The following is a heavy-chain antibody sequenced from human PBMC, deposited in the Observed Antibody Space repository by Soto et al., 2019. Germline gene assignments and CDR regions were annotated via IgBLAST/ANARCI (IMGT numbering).Heavy chain of an antibody. D-gene: IGHD3-3*01. Sequence: QVQLVQSGTEVKKPGASVKVSCKASGYTFTMYAIHWVRQAPGQRFEWMGWIYVGNGDTEYSQRFQDRVTFTSDTSASTAYIELSGLTSEATAIYYCARNPVWTGYYDPWGQGTLVTVSS. J-gene: IGHJ5*02. CDR2: IYVGNGDT. V-gene: IGHV1-3*01. CDR3: ARNPVWTGYYDP. CDR1: GYTFTMYA.